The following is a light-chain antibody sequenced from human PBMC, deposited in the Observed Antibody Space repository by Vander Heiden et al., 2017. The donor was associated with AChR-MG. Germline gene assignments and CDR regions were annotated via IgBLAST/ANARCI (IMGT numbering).Light chain of an antibody. CDR2: SNS. J-gene: IGLJ3*02. CDR3: ATWDDSLNGRV. CDR1: SSDIGSNA. Sequence: QSVLTQPPSSSGAPGQRFTISCSGSSSDIGSNAVSWYQQFPGTAPKLLVYSNSQRPSGVPDRFSGSKSGTSASLAISGLQSEDEADYYCATWDDSLNGRVFGGGTRLTVL. V-gene: IGLV1-44*01.